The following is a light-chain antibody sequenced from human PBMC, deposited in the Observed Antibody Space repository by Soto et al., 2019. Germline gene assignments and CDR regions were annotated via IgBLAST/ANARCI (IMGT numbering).Light chain of an antibody. J-gene: IGKJ1*01. V-gene: IGKV1-5*03. Sequence: DIQMTQSPSTLSASVGDRVTITCRASQSISSWLAWYQQKPGQAPMLLIYKASSLESGVPSRFSGSGSGTELTLSSRSLQPDDVASYYYQQYSSSQTFGQGTKVEIK. CDR3: QQYSSSQT. CDR2: KAS. CDR1: QSISSW.